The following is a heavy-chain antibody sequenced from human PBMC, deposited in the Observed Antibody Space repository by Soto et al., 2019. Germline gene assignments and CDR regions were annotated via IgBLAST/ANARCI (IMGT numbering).Heavy chain of an antibody. Sequence: QLQLQESGPGLVKPSETLSLTCTVSGGSISSSSCYWGWIRQPPGKGLEWIGSIYYSGSTYYNPSLKRRHTIPVDTSKNQFSLKLSSVTAAHTAVYYCASLVGRYAFDYWGQGTLVTVSS. V-gene: IGHV4-39*01. CDR3: ASLVGRYAFDY. CDR2: IYYSGST. D-gene: IGHD1-26*01. CDR1: GGSISSSSCY. J-gene: IGHJ4*02.